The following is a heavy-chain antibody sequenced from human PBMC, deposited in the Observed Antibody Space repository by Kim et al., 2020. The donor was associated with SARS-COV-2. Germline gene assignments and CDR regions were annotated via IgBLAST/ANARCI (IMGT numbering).Heavy chain of an antibody. CDR2: INHSGST. Sequence: SETLSLTCAVYGGSFSGYYWSWIRQPPGKGLEWIGEINHSGSTNYNPSLKSRVTISVDTSKNQFSLKLSSVTAADTAVYYCARGRGSYRFWGWFDPWGQG. J-gene: IGHJ5*02. CDR3: ARGRGSYRFWGWFDP. V-gene: IGHV4-34*01. CDR1: GGSFSGYY. D-gene: IGHD3-16*02.